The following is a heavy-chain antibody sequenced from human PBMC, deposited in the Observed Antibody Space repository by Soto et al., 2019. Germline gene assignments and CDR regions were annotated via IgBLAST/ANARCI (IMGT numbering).Heavy chain of an antibody. CDR2: IWYDGSNK. CDR3: ARDRGRGVRTLDY. Sequence: QVQLVESGGGVVQPGRSLRLSCAASGFTFSSYGMHWVRQAPGKGLEWVAVIWYDGSNKYYADSVKGRFTISRDNSKNPVYVQMNRLRAGERGVYYCARDRGRGVRTLDYWGQGTLVTVSS. D-gene: IGHD2-21*01. J-gene: IGHJ4*02. CDR1: GFTFSSYG. V-gene: IGHV3-33*01.